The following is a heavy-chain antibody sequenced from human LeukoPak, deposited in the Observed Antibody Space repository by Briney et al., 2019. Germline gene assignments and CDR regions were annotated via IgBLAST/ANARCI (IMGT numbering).Heavy chain of an antibody. V-gene: IGHV3-23*01. CDR1: GFTFSSYA. CDR2: FSGGGGIT. D-gene: IGHD6-19*01. Sequence: GGSLRLSCAASGFTFSSYAMSWVRQAPGKGLEWVSSFSGGGGITYNPDSVKGRFTISRDNSKNTLYLQMNSLRVEDTAVYYCAKDRWSSSGGGFDYWGQGTLVTVSS. J-gene: IGHJ4*02. CDR3: AKDRWSSSGGGFDY.